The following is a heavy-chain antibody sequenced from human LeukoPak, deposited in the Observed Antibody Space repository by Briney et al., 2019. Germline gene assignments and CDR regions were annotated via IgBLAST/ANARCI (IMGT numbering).Heavy chain of an antibody. Sequence: GGSLRLSCAASGFTFSSYGMHWVRQAPGKGLEWVAVIWYDGSNKYYADSMTGRFTISRDNSKNTLYLQMNSLRAEDTAVYFCAKANGYNNYYFDYWGQGTLVTVSS. CDR3: AKANGYNNYYFDY. CDR2: IWYDGSNK. V-gene: IGHV3-33*06. D-gene: IGHD5-24*01. CDR1: GFTFSSYG. J-gene: IGHJ4*02.